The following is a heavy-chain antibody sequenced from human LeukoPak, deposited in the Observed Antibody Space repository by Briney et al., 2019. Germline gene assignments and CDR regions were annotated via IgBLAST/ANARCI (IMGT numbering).Heavy chain of an antibody. CDR1: GGSISSGGYS. D-gene: IGHD1-1*01. J-gene: IGHJ4*02. Sequence: SETLSLTCAVSGGSISSGGYSWSWIRQPPGKGLEWIGYIYHSGSTYYNPSLKSRVTISVDTSKNQFSLKLSSVTAADTAVYYCAREPHNPRGGFDYWGQGTLVTVSS. V-gene: IGHV4-30-2*05. CDR3: AREPHNPRGGFDY. CDR2: IYHSGST.